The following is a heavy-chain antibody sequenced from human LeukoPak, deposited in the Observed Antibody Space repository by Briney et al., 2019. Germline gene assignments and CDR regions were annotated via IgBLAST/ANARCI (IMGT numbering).Heavy chain of an antibody. Sequence: GGSLRLSCAASGFTFSSYAMHWVRQAPGKGLEWVAFIRYDGRNKYYADSVKGRFTISRDNAKNSLYLQMNSLRAEDTAVYYCARESSRWLAVAAFDIWGQGTMVTVSS. CDR2: IRYDGRNK. J-gene: IGHJ3*02. D-gene: IGHD6-19*01. V-gene: IGHV3-30*02. CDR3: ARESSRWLAVAAFDI. CDR1: GFTFSSYA.